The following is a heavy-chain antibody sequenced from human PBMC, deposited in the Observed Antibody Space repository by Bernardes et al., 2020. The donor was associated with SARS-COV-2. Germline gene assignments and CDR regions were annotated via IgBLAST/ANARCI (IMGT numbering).Heavy chain of an antibody. J-gene: IGHJ4*02. CDR2: IYSDGST. CDR1: GFTVSSNY. V-gene: IGHV3-53*01. Sequence: GGSLRLSCAASGFTVSSNYMSWVHQAPGKGLEWVSVIYSDGSTNYADSVKGRFTLSRDNSKNTLYLQMNSLRAEDTAVYYCARDQGGSYGLDYWGQGTLVTGSS. D-gene: IGHD5-18*01. CDR3: ARDQGGSYGLDY.